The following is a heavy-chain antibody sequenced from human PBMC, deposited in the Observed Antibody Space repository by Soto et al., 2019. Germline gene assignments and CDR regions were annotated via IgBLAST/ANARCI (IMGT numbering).Heavy chain of an antibody. CDR3: ARSLEWWHAYDY. J-gene: IGHJ4*02. Sequence: PSETLCLTCTVSGGSISSYYWSWIRQPPGKGLEWIGYIYYSGSTNYNPSLKSRVTISVDTSKNQFSLKLSSVTAADTAVYYCARSLEWWHAYDYWGQGTLVTVSS. CDR2: IYYSGST. D-gene: IGHD2-15*01. V-gene: IGHV4-59*01. CDR1: GGSISSYY.